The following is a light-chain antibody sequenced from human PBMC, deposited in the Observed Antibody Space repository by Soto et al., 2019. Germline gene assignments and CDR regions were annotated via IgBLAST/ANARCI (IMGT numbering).Light chain of an antibody. V-gene: IGKV1-33*01. J-gene: IGKJ4*01. CDR3: QQYDDLPLT. Sequence: LHMTPSPSSVSASVCARVTITCRASQGISSWLAWYQQKPGKAPKLLIYDASNLQTGVPSRFSAYRSETDFTFTISSLQPEDIATYYCQQYDDLPLTFGGGTKVDIK. CDR1: QGISSW. CDR2: DAS.